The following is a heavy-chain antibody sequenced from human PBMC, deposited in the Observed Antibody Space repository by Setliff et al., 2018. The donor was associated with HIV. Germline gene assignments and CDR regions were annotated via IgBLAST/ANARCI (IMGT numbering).Heavy chain of an antibody. Sequence: VASVKVSCKASGYTFTSYGISWLRQAPGQGLEWMGWISGYSGNTNYAQKFQDRVTMTTDTPTSTVYMELRSLRSDDTAVYYCARVQWVVSSNVGLDYWGQGTLVTVS. V-gene: IGHV1-18*01. CDR2: ISGYSGNT. J-gene: IGHJ4*02. CDR3: ARVQWVVSSNVGLDY. D-gene: IGHD6-19*01. CDR1: GYTFTSYG.